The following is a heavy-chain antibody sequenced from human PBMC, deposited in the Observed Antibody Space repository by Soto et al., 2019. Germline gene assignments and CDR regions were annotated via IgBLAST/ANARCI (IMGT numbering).Heavy chain of an antibody. J-gene: IGHJ3*02. Sequence: EVQLLESGGGLVEPGGSLRLSCAASGFSFSTSVMGWVRKAPGKGLEWVSAISGAAERTHYADSVKGQFTISRDNSMSTMYLQMNSLRVEDTAVYYCAKEGYTSGKAGAFNIWGQGTTVTVSS. CDR3: AKEGYTSGKAGAFNI. V-gene: IGHV3-23*01. D-gene: IGHD6-19*01. CDR1: GFSFSTSV. CDR2: ISGAAERT.